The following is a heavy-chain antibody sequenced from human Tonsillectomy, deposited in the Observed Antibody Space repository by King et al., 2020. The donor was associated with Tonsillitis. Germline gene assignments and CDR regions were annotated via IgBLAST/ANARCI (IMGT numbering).Heavy chain of an antibody. V-gene: IGHV4-59*01. J-gene: IGHJ5*02. Sequence: VQLQESGPGLVKPSETLSLTCTVSGGPINSYYWSWSRQPPGKGLEWIGFISYRGSTNYNPALKSRVTISVDTSKNQFSLKLSSVTAADTAVYLCARLWYGDPKAWSGQGAGFDPWGQGTLVTVSS. CDR2: ISYRGST. CDR1: GGPINSYY. CDR3: ARLWYGDPKAWSGQGAGFDP. D-gene: IGHD3-3*01.